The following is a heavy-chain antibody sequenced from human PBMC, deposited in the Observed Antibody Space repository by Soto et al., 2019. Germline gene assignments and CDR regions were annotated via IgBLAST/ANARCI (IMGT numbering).Heavy chain of an antibody. D-gene: IGHD5-18*01. V-gene: IGHV3-53*01. CDR2: IYSGGST. CDR1: GFTFSSYA. Sequence: GGSLRLSCSASGFTFSSYAMHWVRQAPGKGLEWVPVIYSGGSTYYADSVKGRFTISRDNSKNTLYLQMNSLRAEDTAVYYCARGGYSYGHFDYWGQGTLVTVSS. CDR3: ARGGYSYGHFDY. J-gene: IGHJ4*02.